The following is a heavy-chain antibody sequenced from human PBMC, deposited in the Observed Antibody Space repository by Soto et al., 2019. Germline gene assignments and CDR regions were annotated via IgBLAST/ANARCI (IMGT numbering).Heavy chain of an antibody. D-gene: IGHD1-1*01. CDR3: AREGRMGTFDY. J-gene: IGHJ4*02. CDR1: GGSVSGGSYF. Sequence: QVQLQESGPGLVRPSETLSLTCTVSGGSVSGGSYFWSWVRQPPGKGLEWIGYFYYSGSTKYNHSLKSRVTILEDTSKNQFSLKLNSVTAADTAVYYCAREGRMGTFDYWGQGALVTVSS. V-gene: IGHV4-61*01. CDR2: FYYSGST.